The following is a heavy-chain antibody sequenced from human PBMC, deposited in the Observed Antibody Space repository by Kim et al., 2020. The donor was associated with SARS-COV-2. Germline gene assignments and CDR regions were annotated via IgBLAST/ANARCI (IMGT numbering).Heavy chain of an antibody. V-gene: IGHV4-39*01. CDR3: ARPISVVGANWGDY. CDR1: GGSISSSSYY. Sequence: SETLSLTCTVSGGSISSSSYYWGWIRQPPGKGLEWIGSIYYSGSTYYNPSLKSRVTISVDTSKNQFSLKLSSVTAADTAVYYCARPISVVGANWGDYWGQGTLVTVSS. J-gene: IGHJ4*02. D-gene: IGHD1-26*01. CDR2: IYYSGST.